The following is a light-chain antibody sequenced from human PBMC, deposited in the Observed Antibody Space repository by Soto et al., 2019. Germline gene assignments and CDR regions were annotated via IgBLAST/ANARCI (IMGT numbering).Light chain of an antibody. J-gene: IGKJ3*01. V-gene: IGKV3-20*01. Sequence: EIVLTQSPGTLSLSPGETATLSCRASQSLTSNFVAWYQQKPGQAPRLLVYGASYRATGIPDRFSGSGSGTDFTLTINRLEPEDFAVYYCEQYVSTPFTFGPGTKVDL. CDR3: EQYVSTPFT. CDR2: GAS. CDR1: QSLTSNF.